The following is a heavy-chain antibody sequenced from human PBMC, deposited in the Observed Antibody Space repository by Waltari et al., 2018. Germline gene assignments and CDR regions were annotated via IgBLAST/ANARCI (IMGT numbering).Heavy chain of an antibody. CDR2: IYHSGST. CDR3: ARGAPYYYGSGSGAENWFDP. D-gene: IGHD3-10*01. CDR1: GYSISSGYY. J-gene: IGHJ5*02. V-gene: IGHV4-38-2*01. Sequence: QVQLQESGPGLVKPSETLSLTCAVSGYSISSGYYWGWIRQPPGKGLEWIGSIYHSGSTYYNPALKSRVTISVDTSKNQFSLKLSSVTAADTAVYYCARGAPYYYGSGSGAENWFDPWGQGTLVTVSS.